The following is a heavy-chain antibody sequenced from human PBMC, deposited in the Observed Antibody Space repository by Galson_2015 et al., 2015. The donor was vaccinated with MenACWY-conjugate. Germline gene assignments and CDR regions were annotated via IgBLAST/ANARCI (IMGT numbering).Heavy chain of an antibody. CDR1: GFTFSNYW. Sequence: SLRLSCAASGFTFSNYWMTWVRQAPGKGLEWVANIKKQDGSEKYYVDSVKGRFTLSRDNAKSSLYLQMNSLRAEDTAVYYCARGHYGMDVWGQGTTVTVPS. CDR2: IKKQDGSEK. CDR3: ARGHYGMDV. J-gene: IGHJ6*02. V-gene: IGHV3-7*03.